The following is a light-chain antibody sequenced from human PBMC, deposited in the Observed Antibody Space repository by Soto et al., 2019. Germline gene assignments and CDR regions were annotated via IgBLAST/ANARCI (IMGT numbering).Light chain of an antibody. V-gene: IGLV2-23*01. J-gene: IGLJ1*01. CDR2: EGS. CDR3: CSYAGSSTYV. CDR1: SSDVGSYIF. Sequence: QSVLTQPASVPGSPGQSITISCTGTSSDVGSYIFVSWFQQHPGKAPKLMIYEGSKRPSGVSNRFSGSKSGNTASLTISGLQAEDEADYYCCSYAGSSTYVFGTGTKVTVL.